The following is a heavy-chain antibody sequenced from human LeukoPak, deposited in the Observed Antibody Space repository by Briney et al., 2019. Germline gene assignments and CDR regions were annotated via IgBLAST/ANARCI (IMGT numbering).Heavy chain of an antibody. D-gene: IGHD3-3*01. J-gene: IGHJ5*02. V-gene: IGHV3-30*02. CDR2: IRYDGSNK. Sequence: PGGSLRLSCAASGFTFSSYGMHWVRQAPGKGLEWVAFIRYDGSNKYYADSVKGRFTISRDNSKNTLYLQMNSLRAEDTAVYYCARFQVAYYDPSGFDPWGQGSLVTVSS. CDR3: ARFQVAYYDPSGFDP. CDR1: GFTFSSYG.